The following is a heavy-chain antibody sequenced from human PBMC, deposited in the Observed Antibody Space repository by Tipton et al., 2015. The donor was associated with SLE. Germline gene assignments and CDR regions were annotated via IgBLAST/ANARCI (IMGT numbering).Heavy chain of an antibody. CDR3: ASGRAVAGGDYFDY. CDR2: IYYSGST. CDR1: GGSMSTYY. Sequence: GLVKPSETLSLTCTVSGGSMSTYYWSWIRQPPGKGLEWIGYIYYSGSTNYNPSLKSRVTISVDTSKNQFSLKLSSVTAADTAVYYCASGRAVAGGDYFDYWGQGTLVTVSS. J-gene: IGHJ4*02. V-gene: IGHV4-59*01. D-gene: IGHD6-19*01.